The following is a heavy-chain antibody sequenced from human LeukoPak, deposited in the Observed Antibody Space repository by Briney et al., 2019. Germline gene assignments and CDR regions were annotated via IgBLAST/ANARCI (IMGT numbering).Heavy chain of an antibody. Sequence: GGSLRLSCAASGFTFSNYAMHWVRQAPGKGLEWVAVISYDGSNKYYGDSVKGRFTISRDNAKNTLYLQMNSLRAEDTAVYYCARDLDYGGRSNFDHWGQGTLVTVSS. CDR1: GFTFSNYA. J-gene: IGHJ4*02. D-gene: IGHD4-23*01. V-gene: IGHV3-30-3*01. CDR2: ISYDGSNK. CDR3: ARDLDYGGRSNFDH.